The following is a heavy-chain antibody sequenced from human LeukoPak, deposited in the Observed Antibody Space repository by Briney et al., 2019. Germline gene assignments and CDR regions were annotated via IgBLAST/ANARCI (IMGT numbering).Heavy chain of an antibody. CDR1: GYTFTSYG. V-gene: IGHV1-2*02. Sequence: ASVKVSCKASGYTFTSYGISWVRQAPGQGLEWMGWINPNTGGTNYAQKFQGRVTMTSDTSITTAYMGLSSLSSDDTAVYFCSRSSAAAGAVGYWGQGTLVTVSS. D-gene: IGHD6-13*01. J-gene: IGHJ4*02. CDR2: INPNTGGT. CDR3: SRSSAAAGAVGY.